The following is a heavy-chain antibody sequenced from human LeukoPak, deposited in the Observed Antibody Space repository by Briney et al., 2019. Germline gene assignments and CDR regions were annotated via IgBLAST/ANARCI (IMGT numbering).Heavy chain of an antibody. CDR2: ISGDGGST. Sequence: GGSLRLSCAASGFTFSSYAMHWVRQAPGKGLEWVSLISGDGGSTYYADSVKGRFTISRDNSKNSLYLQMNSLRTEDTALYYCAKVDSGSYFLGVDYWGQGTLVTVSS. CDR3: AKVDSGSYFLGVDY. D-gene: IGHD1-26*01. V-gene: IGHV3-43*02. CDR1: GFTFSSYA. J-gene: IGHJ4*02.